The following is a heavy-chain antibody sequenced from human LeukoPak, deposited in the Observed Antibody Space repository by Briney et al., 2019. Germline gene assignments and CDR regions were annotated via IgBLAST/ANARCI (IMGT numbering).Heavy chain of an antibody. CDR2: IYYSGST. CDR1: GGSISSYS. Sequence: SETLSLTCTVSGGSISSYSWSWIRQPPGKGLEWIGYIYYSGSTTYNPSLKSRVTLSLDTSKNQFSLKLSSVTAADTAVYYCARGPSFDPWGQGTLVTVSS. CDR3: ARGPSFDP. J-gene: IGHJ5*02. V-gene: IGHV4-59*12.